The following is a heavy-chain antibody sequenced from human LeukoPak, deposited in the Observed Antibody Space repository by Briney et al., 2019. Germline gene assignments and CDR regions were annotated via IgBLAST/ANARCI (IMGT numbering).Heavy chain of an antibody. CDR1: GFTFSSSA. Sequence: PGGSLRLSCAASGFTFSSSAVSWVRQAPGKGLEWVSTISGSGDRTYYADSVKGRFTISRDNAKNSLYLQMNSLRAEDTALYYCARVHPGAHLNTMIVVNAFDYWGQGTLVTVSS. D-gene: IGHD3-22*01. CDR3: ARVHPGAHLNTMIVVNAFDY. V-gene: IGHV3-23*01. CDR2: ISGSGDRT. J-gene: IGHJ4*02.